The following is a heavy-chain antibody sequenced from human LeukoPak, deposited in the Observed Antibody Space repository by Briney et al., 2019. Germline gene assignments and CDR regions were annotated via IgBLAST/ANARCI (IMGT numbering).Heavy chain of an antibody. Sequence: ASVKVSCKASGYTFTGYYMHWVRQAPGQGLEWMGWINPNSGGTNYAQKFQGRVTMTRDASISTAYMELSRLRSDDTAVYYCARGVTTVTTGGWFDPWGQGTLVTVSS. V-gene: IGHV1-2*02. CDR3: ARGVTTVTTGGWFDP. CDR2: INPNSGGT. J-gene: IGHJ5*02. CDR1: GYTFTGYY. D-gene: IGHD4-17*01.